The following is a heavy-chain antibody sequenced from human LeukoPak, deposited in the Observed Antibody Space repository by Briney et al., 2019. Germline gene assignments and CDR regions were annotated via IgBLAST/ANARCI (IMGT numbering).Heavy chain of an antibody. CDR2: INPNSGGT. CDR3: AREFQGVSGSGSYSFDY. J-gene: IGHJ4*02. CDR1: GYTFTGYY. V-gene: IGHV1-2*02. Sequence: ASVKVSCKASGYTFTGYYMHWVRQAPGQGLEWMGWINPNSGGTNYAQKLQGRVTMTTDTSTSTAYMELRSLRSDDTAVYYCAREFQGVSGSGSYSFDYWGQGTLVTVSS. D-gene: IGHD3-10*01.